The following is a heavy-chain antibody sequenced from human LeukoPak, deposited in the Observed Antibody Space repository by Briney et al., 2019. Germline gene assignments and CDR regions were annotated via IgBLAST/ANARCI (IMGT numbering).Heavy chain of an antibody. Sequence: SETLSLTCAAYGGSFSGYYWSWIRQPPGKGLEWIGEINHSGSTNYNPSLKSRVTISVDTSKNQFSLKLSSVTAADTAVYYCARGLSAVAGKGYWGQGTLVTVSS. CDR2: INHSGST. J-gene: IGHJ4*02. D-gene: IGHD6-19*01. CDR1: GGSFSGYY. V-gene: IGHV4-34*01. CDR3: ARGLSAVAGKGY.